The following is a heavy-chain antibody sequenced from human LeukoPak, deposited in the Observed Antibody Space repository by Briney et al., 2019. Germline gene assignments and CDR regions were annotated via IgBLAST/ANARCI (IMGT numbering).Heavy chain of an antibody. Sequence: ASVKVSCKASGYTFSDYYLHWVRQAPGQGLEWMGWINPNSGGTNYAQKFQGGVTMTRDTSISTAYMELSRLRSDDTAVYYCARDTFRSDGLEQLQVPWGQGTLVTVSS. CDR3: ARDTFRSDGLEQLQVP. D-gene: IGHD6-6*01. CDR1: GYTFSDYY. V-gene: IGHV1-2*02. CDR2: INPNSGGT. J-gene: IGHJ5*02.